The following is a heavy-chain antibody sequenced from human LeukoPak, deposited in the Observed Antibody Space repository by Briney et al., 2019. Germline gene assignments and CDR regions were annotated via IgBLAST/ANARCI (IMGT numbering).Heavy chain of an antibody. CDR2: ISDSGTGT. V-gene: IGHV3-23*01. CDR3: AKDHIRRDGYSDFDY. Sequence: ETLSLTCTVSGGSISSYYWSWVRQAPGKGLEWVSGISDSGTGTYYADSVKGRFTISRDNSKNTLFLQMNSLRAEDTAVYYCAKDHIRRDGYSDFDYWGQGTLVTVSS. CDR1: GGSISSYY. D-gene: IGHD5-24*01. J-gene: IGHJ4*02.